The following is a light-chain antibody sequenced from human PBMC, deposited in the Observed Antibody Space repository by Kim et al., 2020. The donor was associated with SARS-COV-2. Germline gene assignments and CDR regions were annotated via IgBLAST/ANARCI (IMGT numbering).Light chain of an antibody. Sequence: APGKTGRITCGGNNIGIKSVHWYQQKPGQAPVLVIYFDSDRPSGIPERFSGSNSGNTATLTISRVAAGDEADYYCQVWDSSSDHPVFGGGTQLTVL. CDR3: QVWDSSSDHPV. V-gene: IGLV3-21*04. CDR1: NIGIKS. J-gene: IGLJ3*02. CDR2: FDS.